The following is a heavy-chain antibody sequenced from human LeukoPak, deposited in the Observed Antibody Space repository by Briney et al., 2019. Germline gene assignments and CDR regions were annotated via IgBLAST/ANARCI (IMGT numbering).Heavy chain of an antibody. CDR3: ARGLYINGWYYFDY. Sequence: SQTLSLTFAISGDSVSSNSAAWDWIRQSPSRGLEWLGRTYYRSKWYNDYAVSVKSRITINPDTSKNQFSLQLNSVTPEDTAVYYCARGLYINGWYYFDYWGEGTLVTVSS. D-gene: IGHD6-19*01. J-gene: IGHJ4*02. CDR2: TYYRSKWYN. V-gene: IGHV6-1*01. CDR1: GDSVSSNSAA.